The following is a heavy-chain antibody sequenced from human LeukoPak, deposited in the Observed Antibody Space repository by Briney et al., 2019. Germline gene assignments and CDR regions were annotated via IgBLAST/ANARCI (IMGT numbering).Heavy chain of an antibody. CDR3: AREDIVVVPAHMLGYYGDSPGWDYYGMDV. Sequence: PGGSLRLSWGASGFTVSSKYMSWVRQAPGKGLEGGSVIYSGGSTYYADFVKGRFTISRDNSKNTLYLQMNSLRAEDTAVYYCAREDIVVVPAHMLGYYGDSPGWDYYGMDVWGQGTTVTVSS. CDR1: GFTVSSKY. J-gene: IGHJ6*02. V-gene: IGHV3-66*01. D-gene: IGHD2-2*01. CDR2: IYSGGST.